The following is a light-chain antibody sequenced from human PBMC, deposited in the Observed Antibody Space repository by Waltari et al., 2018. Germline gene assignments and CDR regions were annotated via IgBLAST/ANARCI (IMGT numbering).Light chain of an antibody. CDR2: GTN. CDR1: TSNIGAGYD. Sequence: QSVLTQPPSVSGAPGQRVSISCTGSTSNIGAGYDVHWYQQGPGKAPKLIIYGTNPRPLWVPDRFFGSQYGTSASLAIIGLQAEDEGDYYCQSYDTTLSVVFGGGTKLTVL. J-gene: IGLJ2*01. V-gene: IGLV1-40*01. CDR3: QSYDTTLSVV.